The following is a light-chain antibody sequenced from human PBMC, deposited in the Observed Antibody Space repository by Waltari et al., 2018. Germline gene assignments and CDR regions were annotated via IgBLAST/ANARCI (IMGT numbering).Light chain of an antibody. CDR3: MQARQTPWT. V-gene: IGKV2-28*01. Sequence: DIVMTQSPRFLPVTPGEPASISCRSSQSLLHSSGYTFLDWYLQKPGQSPQFLIYLVSNRASGVPDRFSGSGSGTGFTLKISRVEAEDVGVYYCMQARQTPWTFGQGTKVEIK. CDR2: LVS. CDR1: QSLLHSSGYTF. J-gene: IGKJ1*01.